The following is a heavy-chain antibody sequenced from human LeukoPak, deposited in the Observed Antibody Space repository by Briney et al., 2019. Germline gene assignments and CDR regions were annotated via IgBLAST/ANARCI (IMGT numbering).Heavy chain of an antibody. CDR1: GFTFSSYS. CDR3: GRVAEAAAFDY. J-gene: IGHJ4*02. D-gene: IGHD6-13*01. V-gene: IGHV3-21*01. Sequence: GSLRLSCAASGFTFSSYSMNWVRQAPGKGLEWVSSISRSSKYIYYADSVKGRFTISRDNAKNSLYLQMNSLRAEDTAVYYCGRVAEAAAFDYWGQGILVTVSS. CDR2: ISRSSKYI.